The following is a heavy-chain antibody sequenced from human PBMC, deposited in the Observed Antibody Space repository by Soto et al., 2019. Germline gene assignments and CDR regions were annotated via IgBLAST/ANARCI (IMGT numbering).Heavy chain of an antibody. CDR3: ARAETTVVTSSAFDI. J-gene: IGHJ3*02. Sequence: GGSLRLSCVPSGYTVTVYQMNWVRQAPGKGLEWVSTMYTGGRTFYADSVRGRFTISRDNSKNTLYLQMNSLRAEDTAVYYCARAETTVVTSSAFDIWGQGSMVTVS. CDR1: GYTVTVYQ. V-gene: IGHV3-53*05. D-gene: IGHD4-17*01. CDR2: MYTGGRT.